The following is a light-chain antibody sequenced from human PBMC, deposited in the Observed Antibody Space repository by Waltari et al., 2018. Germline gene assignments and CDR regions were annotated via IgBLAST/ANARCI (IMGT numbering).Light chain of an antibody. V-gene: IGKV1-5*03. CDR2: KAS. CDR1: HYISRW. J-gene: IGKJ2*01. CDR3: QHYHSPPYN. Sequence: DIQMTQFPATLSASVGDRVTITCRASHYISRWLAWYQQKPGKAPKLLISKASNLQSGVPSNFSGSGSGTEFTLTINSLLPGDFATYFCQHYHSPPYNFGQGTKLEIK.